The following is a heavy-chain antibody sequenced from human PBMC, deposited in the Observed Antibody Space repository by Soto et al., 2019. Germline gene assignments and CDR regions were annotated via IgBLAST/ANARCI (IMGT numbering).Heavy chain of an antibody. CDR2: IYYSGST. V-gene: IGHV4-31*03. Sequence: SETLSLTCTVSGGSISSGGYYWSWIRQHPGKGLEWIGYIYYSGSTYYNPSLKSRVTISVDTSKNQFSLKLSSVTAADTAVYYCARDYYDSSGYSPPNAFDIWGQGTMVTVSS. D-gene: IGHD3-22*01. CDR3: ARDYYDSSGYSPPNAFDI. CDR1: GGSISSGGYY. J-gene: IGHJ3*02.